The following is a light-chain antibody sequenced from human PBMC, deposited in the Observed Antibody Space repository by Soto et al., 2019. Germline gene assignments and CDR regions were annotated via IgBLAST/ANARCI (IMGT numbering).Light chain of an antibody. J-gene: IGLJ3*02. CDR1: RSNIGSAI. Sequence: QAVLTQPPSLSGTPGQTVTISCIGSRSNIGSAIVHWYQQLQGTAPKHLIYMNNQRPSGVPDRFSGSKSGTSASLVITGLRPEDEADYYCVAWDDNLSSRVFGGGTKLTVL. V-gene: IGLV1-47*01. CDR2: MNN. CDR3: VAWDDNLSSRV.